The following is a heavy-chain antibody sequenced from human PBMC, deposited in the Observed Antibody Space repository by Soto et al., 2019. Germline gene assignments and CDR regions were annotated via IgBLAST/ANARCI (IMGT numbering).Heavy chain of an antibody. V-gene: IGHV4-31*03. D-gene: IGHD3-10*01. CDR3: AREPGV. Sequence: QVQLQASGPGLVKPSQTLSLTCTVSGGPINSGGYYWSWNRQDPGKGLEWIGYIYYSGSTSYNPSLNSRVTLAVHTSKTQFSLKLSSVTAADTAVYYCAREPGVWGQGTLVTVSS. CDR2: IYYSGST. CDR1: GGPINSGGYY. J-gene: IGHJ4*02.